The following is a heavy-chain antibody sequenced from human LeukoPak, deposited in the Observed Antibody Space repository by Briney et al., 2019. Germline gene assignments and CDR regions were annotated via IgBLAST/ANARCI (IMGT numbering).Heavy chain of an antibody. CDR1: GGTFSSYA. CDR2: IIPIFGTA. J-gene: IGHJ4*02. Sequence: SVKVSCKASGGTFSSYAIVWVRQAPGQGLEWMGGIIPIFGTANYAQKFQGRVTITTDESASTAYMELSSLRSEDTAVYYCARGISLGYSNFLDYFDFWGQGTLVTVSS. V-gene: IGHV1-69*05. D-gene: IGHD4-11*01. CDR3: ARGISLGYSNFLDYFDF.